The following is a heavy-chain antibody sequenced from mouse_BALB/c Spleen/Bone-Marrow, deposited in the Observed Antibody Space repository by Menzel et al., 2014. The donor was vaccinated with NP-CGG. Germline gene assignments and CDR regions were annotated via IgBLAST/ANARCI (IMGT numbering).Heavy chain of an antibody. CDR3: ARGGNFIITVVGDFDY. Sequence: QVQLKESGAELVRPGASVTLSCKASGYTFTDYEMHWVKQTPVHGLEWIGAIDPETGGTAYNQKFKGKATLTADKSSSTAYMEIRGLRSEDSAGYFCARGGNFIITVVGDFDYWGQGTTLTVSS. D-gene: IGHD1-1*01. V-gene: IGHV1-15*01. CDR1: GYTFTDYE. CDR2: IDPETGGT. J-gene: IGHJ2*01.